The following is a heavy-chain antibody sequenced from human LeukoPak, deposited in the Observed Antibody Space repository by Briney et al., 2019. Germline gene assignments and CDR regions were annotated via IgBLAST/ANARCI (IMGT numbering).Heavy chain of an antibody. Sequence: ASVKVSSTASGYTFTSYGITWVRQAPGQGLEWMGWINPNSGGTNYAQTFQGRVTMTRDTSITTAYLELSRLRSDDTAVYYCARIGYNHYFDYWGQGTLVTVSS. D-gene: IGHD5-24*01. CDR3: ARIGYNHYFDY. CDR1: GYTFTSYG. V-gene: IGHV1-2*02. J-gene: IGHJ4*02. CDR2: INPNSGGT.